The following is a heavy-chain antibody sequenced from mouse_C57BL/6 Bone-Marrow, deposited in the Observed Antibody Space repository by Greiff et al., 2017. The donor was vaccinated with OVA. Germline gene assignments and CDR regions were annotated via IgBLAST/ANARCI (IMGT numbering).Heavy chain of an antibody. CDR2: IDPSDSYT. CDR3: TATGYAMDY. CDR1: GYTFTSYW. V-gene: IGHV1-50*01. J-gene: IGHJ4*01. Sequence: VQLQQPGAELVMPGASVKLSCKASGYTFTSYWMQWVKQRPGQGLEWIGEIDPSDSYTNYNQKFKGKATLTVDTSSSTAYMQLSSLTSEDSAVYYCTATGYAMDYWGQGTSVTVSS.